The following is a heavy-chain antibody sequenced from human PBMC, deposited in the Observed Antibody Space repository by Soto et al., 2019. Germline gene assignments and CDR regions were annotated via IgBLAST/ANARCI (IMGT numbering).Heavy chain of an antibody. CDR2: IYHSGST. D-gene: IGHD2-21*01. J-gene: IGHJ4*02. CDR3: ARSRSSTVVVNAINDHDY. V-gene: IGHV4-30-2*01. Sequence: SETLSLTCAVSGGSISSGGYSWSWIRQPPGKGLEWIGYIYHSGSTYYNPSLKSRVTISVDRSKNQFSLKLSSVTAADTAVYYCARSRSSTVVVNAINDHDYWGQGTLVTVSS. CDR1: GGSISSGGYS.